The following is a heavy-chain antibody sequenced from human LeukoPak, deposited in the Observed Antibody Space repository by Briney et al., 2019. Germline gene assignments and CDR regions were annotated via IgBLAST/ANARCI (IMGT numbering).Heavy chain of an antibody. D-gene: IGHD6-19*01. CDR3: AGDGRYSSGNDAFDI. Sequence: ASVKVSCKASGGTFSSYAISWVRQAPGQGLEWMGGIIPIFGTANYAQKFQGRVTITADESTSTAYMGLSSLRSEDTAVYYCAGDGRYSSGNDAFDIWGQGTMVTVSS. CDR1: GGTFSSYA. J-gene: IGHJ3*02. CDR2: IIPIFGTA. V-gene: IGHV1-69*13.